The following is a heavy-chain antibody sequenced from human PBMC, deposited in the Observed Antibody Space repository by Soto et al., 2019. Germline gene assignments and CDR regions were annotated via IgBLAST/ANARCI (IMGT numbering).Heavy chain of an antibody. Sequence: PSETLSLTCTVSGGSISSGGYYWSWIRQHPGKGLEWIGYIYYSGSTYYNPSLKSRVTISVDTSKNQFSLKLSSVTAADTAVYYCARVSKAYCGGDCYSWWFDPWGQGTLVTV. V-gene: IGHV4-31*03. D-gene: IGHD2-21*02. CDR3: ARVSKAYCGGDCYSWWFDP. J-gene: IGHJ5*02. CDR2: IYYSGST. CDR1: GGSISSGGYY.